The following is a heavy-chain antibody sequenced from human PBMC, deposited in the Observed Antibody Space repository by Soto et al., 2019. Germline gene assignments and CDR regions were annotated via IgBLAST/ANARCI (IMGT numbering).Heavy chain of an antibody. Sequence: ASVKVSCKASGYTFTSYGISWVRQAPGQGLEWMGWISAYNGNTNYAQKLQGRVTMTTDTSTSTAYMELRSLRSDDTAVYYCARVFPFWSGYSGPNNWFDPWGKGTLVTVPQ. D-gene: IGHD3-3*01. CDR1: GYTFTSYG. CDR3: ARVFPFWSGYSGPNNWFDP. V-gene: IGHV1-18*01. CDR2: ISAYNGNT. J-gene: IGHJ5*02.